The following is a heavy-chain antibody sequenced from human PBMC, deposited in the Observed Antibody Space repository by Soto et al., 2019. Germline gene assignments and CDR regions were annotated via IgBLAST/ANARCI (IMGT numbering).Heavy chain of an antibody. Sequence: SETPALTCTVSGGSISRSIYYGGWIRQPPGKGLEWIGSIFYSGSTYYNPSLKSRVTISVDTSKNQFSLKLYSVTAADTAMYYCARGLIPGDSNAKSGYYFDYRGQGTLVAVPQ. J-gene: IGHJ4*02. D-gene: IGHD4-17*01. CDR2: IFYSGST. CDR3: ARGLIPGDSNAKSGYYFDY. V-gene: IGHV4-39*01. CDR1: GGSISRSIYY.